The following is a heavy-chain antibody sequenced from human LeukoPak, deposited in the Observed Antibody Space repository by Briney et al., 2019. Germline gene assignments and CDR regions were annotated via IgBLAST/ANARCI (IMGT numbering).Heavy chain of an antibody. CDR1: GFTFSSYG. CDR3: ARNHQFITIFGVVITNWFDP. Sequence: QPGRSLRLSCAASGFTFSSYGMHWVRQAPGKGLEWVAVIWYDGSNKYYADSVKGRFTISRDNSKNTLYLQMNSLRAEDTAVYYCARNHQFITIFGVVITNWFDPWGQGTLVTVSS. J-gene: IGHJ5*02. V-gene: IGHV3-33*01. CDR2: IWYDGSNK. D-gene: IGHD3-3*01.